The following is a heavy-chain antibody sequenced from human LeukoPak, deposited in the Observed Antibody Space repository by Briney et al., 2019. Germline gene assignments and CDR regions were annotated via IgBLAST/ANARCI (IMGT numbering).Heavy chain of an antibody. CDR2: FDPEDGET. V-gene: IGHV1-24*01. Sequence: ASVKVSCKVSGYTLTELSMHWVRQAPGKGLEWMGGFDPEDGETIYAQKFQGRVTMTRNTSISTAYMELSSLRSEDTAVYYCARGLPSGEQDYWGQGTLVTVSS. CDR1: GYTLTELS. D-gene: IGHD1/OR15-1a*01. J-gene: IGHJ4*02. CDR3: ARGLPSGEQDY.